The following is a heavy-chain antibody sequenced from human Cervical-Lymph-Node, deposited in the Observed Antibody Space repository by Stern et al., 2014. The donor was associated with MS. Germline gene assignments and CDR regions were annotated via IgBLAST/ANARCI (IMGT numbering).Heavy chain of an antibody. CDR2: INTNTGNS. V-gene: IGHV7-4-1*02. J-gene: IGHJ4*02. D-gene: IGHD5-18*01. CDR3: ARDFVDTAMITRSDYLDC. Sequence: QVQLVQSGSELKKPWASVKVSCKASGHTLTNYPINWVRQAPGQGLEWMGWINTNTGNSTYAQDFTGRFVFSLDISVRTAYLQISNLKAEDTAVYYCARDFVDTAMITRSDYLDCWGQGTLVTVSS. CDR1: GHTLTNYP.